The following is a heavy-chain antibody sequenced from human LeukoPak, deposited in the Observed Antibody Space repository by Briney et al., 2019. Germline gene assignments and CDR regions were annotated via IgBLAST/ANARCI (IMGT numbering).Heavy chain of an antibody. CDR2: IKQGGSSI. J-gene: IGHJ4*02. CDR1: GFTFSNHW. V-gene: IGHV3-7*01. Sequence: GGSLRLSCAASGFTFSNHWMSWVRQAPGKGLQWVANIKQGGSSIYYVDSVRGRFTISRDNARNSLYLQMNSLRAEDTAVYYCVRDVDYWGQGTLVTVSS. CDR3: VRDVDY.